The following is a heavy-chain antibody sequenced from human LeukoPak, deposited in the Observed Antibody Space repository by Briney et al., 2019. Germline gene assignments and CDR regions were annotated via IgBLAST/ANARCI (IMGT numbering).Heavy chain of an antibody. CDR3: ARDGGYSSGEFVDY. CDR2: ISGHNGNT. Sequence: ASVKVSCKASGYTFTSNGISWVRQAPGQGLEWMGWISGHNGNTNYAQKLQGRVTMTTDTSTSTAYMELRSLRSDDTAVYYCARDGGYSSGEFVDYWGQGTLVTVSS. D-gene: IGHD6-19*01. J-gene: IGHJ4*02. V-gene: IGHV1-18*01. CDR1: GYTFTSNG.